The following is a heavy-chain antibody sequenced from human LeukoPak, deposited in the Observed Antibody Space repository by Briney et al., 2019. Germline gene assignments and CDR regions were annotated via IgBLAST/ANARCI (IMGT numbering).Heavy chain of an antibody. CDR2: ISAYNGNT. D-gene: IGHD3-10*01. V-gene: IGHV1-18*01. Sequence: ASVKVSCKASGYTFTSYGISWVRQAPGQGLEWMGWISAYNGNTNYAQKLQGRVTMTTDTSTSTAYMELRSLRSDDTAVYYCARRGGAKTYYYGSGSSEDYYYYMDVWGKGTTVTVSS. CDR1: GYTFTSYG. J-gene: IGHJ6*03. CDR3: ARRGGAKTYYYGSGSSEDYYYYMDV.